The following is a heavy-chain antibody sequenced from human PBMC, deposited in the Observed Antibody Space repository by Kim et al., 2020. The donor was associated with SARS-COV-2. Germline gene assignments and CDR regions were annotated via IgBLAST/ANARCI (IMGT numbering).Heavy chain of an antibody. D-gene: IGHD6-13*01. J-gene: IGHJ4*02. V-gene: IGHV3-23*01. CDR3: EKDESSSWFDF. CDR2: ST. Sequence: STYYADSVQGRCTHSRKNSKNTLYLQRNSLRAEDTAVYYCEKDESSSWFDFWGQGTLVSVSS.